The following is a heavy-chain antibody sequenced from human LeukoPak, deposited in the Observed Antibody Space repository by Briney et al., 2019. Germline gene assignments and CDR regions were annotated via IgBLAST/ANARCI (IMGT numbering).Heavy chain of an antibody. J-gene: IGHJ3*02. CDR1: GFTFSSYS. CDR3: ARGVGARDAFDI. D-gene: IGHD1-26*01. V-gene: IGHV3-21*01. Sequence: PGGSLRLSCAAPGFTFSSYSMNWVRQAPGKGLEWVSSISSSSSYIYYADSVKGRFTISRDNAKNSLYLQMNSLRAEDTAVYYCARGVGARDAFDIWGQGTMVTVSS. CDR2: ISSSSSYI.